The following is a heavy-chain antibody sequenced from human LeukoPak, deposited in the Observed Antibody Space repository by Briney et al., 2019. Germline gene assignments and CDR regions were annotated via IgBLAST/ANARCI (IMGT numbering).Heavy chain of an antibody. J-gene: IGHJ3*02. CDR3: ARRMGGELVAFDI. D-gene: IGHD1-7*01. CDR1: GFTFSSYS. Sequence: GGSLRLSCAASGFTFSSYSMNWVRQALGKGLEWVSYISSSSTTIYFADSVKGRFTISRDNAKNSLYLQMNSLRDEDTAVYYCARRMGGELVAFDIWGQGTMVTVSS. CDR2: ISSSSTTI. V-gene: IGHV3-48*02.